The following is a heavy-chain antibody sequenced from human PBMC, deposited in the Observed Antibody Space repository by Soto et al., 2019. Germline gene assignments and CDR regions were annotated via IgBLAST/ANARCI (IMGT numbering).Heavy chain of an antibody. Sequence: GGSPRLSCAASGFTFSSYGMHWVRQAPGKGLEWVAVIWYDGSNKYYADSVKGRFTISRDNSKNTLYLQMNSLRAEDTAVYYCARDRVVVVPVAYYMDVWGKGTTVTVSS. CDR1: GFTFSSYG. CDR3: ARDRVVVVPVAYYMDV. V-gene: IGHV3-33*01. CDR2: IWYDGSNK. D-gene: IGHD2-2*01. J-gene: IGHJ6*03.